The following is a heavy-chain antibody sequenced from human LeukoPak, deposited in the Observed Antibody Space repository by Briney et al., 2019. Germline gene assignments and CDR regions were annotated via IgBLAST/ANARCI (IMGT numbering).Heavy chain of an antibody. CDR1: GFTFSSYW. J-gene: IGHJ4*02. CDR3: AGGPTTVTHGFDY. CDR2: ISSSSSYT. D-gene: IGHD4-17*01. Sequence: TPGGSLRLSCEASGFTFSSYWIHWVRQAPGKGLEWVSYISSSSSYTNYADSVKGRFTISRDNAKNSLYLQMNSLRAEDTAVYYCAGGPTTVTHGFDYWGQGTLVTVSS. V-gene: IGHV3-21*05.